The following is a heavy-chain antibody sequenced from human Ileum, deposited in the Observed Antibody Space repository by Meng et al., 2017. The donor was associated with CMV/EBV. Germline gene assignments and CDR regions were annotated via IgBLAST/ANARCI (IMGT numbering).Heavy chain of an antibody. V-gene: IGHV7-4-1*02. CDR2: IDTNTGNP. D-gene: IGHD1-26*01. J-gene: IGHJ4*02. CDR1: GYTFNNKN. Sequence: SCKTSGYTFNNKNIIWVRQAPGQGPEWMGWIDTNTGNPTYAQGFTGRFVFSLDTSVNTAYLQISSLKAEDTAVYYCARDGLSGRYFDYWGQGTLVTVSS. CDR3: ARDGLSGRYFDY.